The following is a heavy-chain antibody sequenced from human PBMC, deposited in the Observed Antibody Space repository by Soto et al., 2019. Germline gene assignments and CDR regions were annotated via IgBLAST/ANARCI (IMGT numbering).Heavy chain of an antibody. CDR2: INSDGSST. CDR1: GFTFSSYW. V-gene: IGHV3-74*01. Sequence: GGSLRLSCAASGFTFSSYWMHWVRQAPGKGLVWVSRINSDGSSTSYADSVKGRFTISRDNAKNTLYLQMNSLRAEDTAVYYCARQRDYGDYPADYWGQGTLVTVSS. D-gene: IGHD4-17*01. CDR3: ARQRDYGDYPADY. J-gene: IGHJ4*02.